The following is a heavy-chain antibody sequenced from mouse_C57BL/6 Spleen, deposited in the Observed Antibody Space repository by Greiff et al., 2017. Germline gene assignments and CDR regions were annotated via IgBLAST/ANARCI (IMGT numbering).Heavy chain of an antibody. CDR2: IHPNSGST. CDR1: GYTFTSYW. J-gene: IGHJ3*01. D-gene: IGHD2-2*01. Sequence: VQLQQSGAELVKPGASVKLSCKASGYTFTSYWMHWVKQRPGQGLEWIGMIHPNSGSTNYNEKFKSKATLTVDKSSSTAYMQLSSLTSEDSAVYYCTYGYDDGGFAYWGQGTLVTVSA. V-gene: IGHV1-64*01. CDR3: TYGYDDGGFAY.